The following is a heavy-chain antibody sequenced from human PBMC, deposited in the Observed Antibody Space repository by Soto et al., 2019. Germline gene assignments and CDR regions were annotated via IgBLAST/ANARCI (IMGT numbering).Heavy chain of an antibody. CDR1: GDSVSRNTGA. CDR3: ARAGTTNFGPVPHFDF. CDR2: TFYRSKWYN. J-gene: IGHJ4*02. Sequence: SQTLSLTCAISGDSVSRNTGAWNWIRQSPSRGLEWLGRTFYRSKWYNDYAPSMMGRVTINPDPSKNQFSLQLNSVTPEDTTVYYCARAGTTNFGPVPHFDFWAQGTLVTVSS. D-gene: IGHD1-7*01. V-gene: IGHV6-1*01.